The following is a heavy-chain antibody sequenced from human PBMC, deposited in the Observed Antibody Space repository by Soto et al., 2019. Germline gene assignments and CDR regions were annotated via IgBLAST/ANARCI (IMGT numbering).Heavy chain of an antibody. CDR2: INPSGGST. V-gene: IGHV1-46*01. Sequence: ASVKVSCKASGYTFTSYYMHWVRQAPGQGLEWMGIINPSGGSTSYAQKFQGRVTMTEDTSTDTAYMELSSLRSEDTAVYYCATARRDYDFWSGYFIYWGQGTLVTVSS. D-gene: IGHD3-3*01. CDR3: ATARRDYDFWSGYFIY. CDR1: GYTFTSYY. J-gene: IGHJ4*02.